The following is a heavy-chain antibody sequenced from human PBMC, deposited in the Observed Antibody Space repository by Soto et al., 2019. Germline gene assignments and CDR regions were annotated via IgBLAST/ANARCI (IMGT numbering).Heavy chain of an antibody. V-gene: IGHV3-30*18. CDR3: AKEYGSTWIDH. CDR2: MSYDGTKE. J-gene: IGHJ4*02. D-gene: IGHD6-13*01. Sequence: LRLSCAASGFTLSTYGMHWVRQAPGKGLEWVAAMSYDGTKEYYADSVKGRFTISRDNSRNTLFLQLNSLRAEDTAVYYCAKEYGSTWIDHWGQGTLVTV. CDR1: GFTLSTYG.